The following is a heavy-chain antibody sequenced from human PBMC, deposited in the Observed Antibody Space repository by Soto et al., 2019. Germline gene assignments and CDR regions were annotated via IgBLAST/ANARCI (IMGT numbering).Heavy chain of an antibody. Sequence: SETLSLTCTVSGGSISSRSYYWGWIRQPPGKGLEWIGSIYYSGSTYYNPSLKSRVTISVDTSKNQFSLKLSSVTAADTAVYYCARHTSPNLWFGELLYDYYYGMDVWGQGTTVTVSS. D-gene: IGHD3-10*01. V-gene: IGHV4-39*01. CDR1: GGSISSRSYY. J-gene: IGHJ6*02. CDR3: ARHTSPNLWFGELLYDYYYGMDV. CDR2: IYYSGST.